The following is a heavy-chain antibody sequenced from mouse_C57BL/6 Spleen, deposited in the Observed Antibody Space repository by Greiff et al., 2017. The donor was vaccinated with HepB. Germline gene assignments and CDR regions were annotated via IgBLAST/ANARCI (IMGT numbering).Heavy chain of an antibody. CDR1: GYTFTSYW. CDR3: ARGKITTVGGVMDY. Sequence: QVQLQQPGAELVKPGASVKLSCKASGYTFTSYWMHWVKQRPGQGLEWIGMIHPNSGSTNYNEKFKSKATLTVDKSSSTAYMQLSSLTSEDSAVYYCARGKITTVGGVMDYWGQGTSVTVSS. CDR2: IHPNSGST. J-gene: IGHJ4*01. D-gene: IGHD1-1*01. V-gene: IGHV1-64*01.